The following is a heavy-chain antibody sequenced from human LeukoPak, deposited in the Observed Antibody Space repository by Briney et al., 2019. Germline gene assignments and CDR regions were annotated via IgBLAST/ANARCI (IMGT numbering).Heavy chain of an antibody. D-gene: IGHD3-22*01. J-gene: IGHJ6*02. Sequence: GASVKVSCKASGYTFTSYDINWVRQATGQGLEWMGWMNPNSGNTGYAQKFQGRVTMTRNTSISTAYMELSSLRSEDTAVYYCARSSSGCYYYGMDVWGQGTTVTVSS. CDR3: ARSSSGCYYYGMDV. CDR2: MNPNSGNT. CDR1: GYTFTSYD. V-gene: IGHV1-8*01.